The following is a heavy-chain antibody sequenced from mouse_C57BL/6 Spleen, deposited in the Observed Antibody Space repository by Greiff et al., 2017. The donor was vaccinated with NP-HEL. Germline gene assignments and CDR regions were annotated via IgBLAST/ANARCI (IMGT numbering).Heavy chain of an antibody. J-gene: IGHJ2*01. V-gene: IGHV1-22*01. CDR3: ARQDDYGSSWDFDY. Sequence: EVQLQQSGPELVKPGASVKMSCTASGYTFTDYDMPWVRQSHGKSLEWVGYINTNTGGTSYNQKFKGRATLTVNKAYSTAYMEMRSLRSEDSAVYYCARQDDYGSSWDFDYWGQGTTLTVSS. CDR1: GYTFTDYD. D-gene: IGHD1-1*01. CDR2: INTNTGGT.